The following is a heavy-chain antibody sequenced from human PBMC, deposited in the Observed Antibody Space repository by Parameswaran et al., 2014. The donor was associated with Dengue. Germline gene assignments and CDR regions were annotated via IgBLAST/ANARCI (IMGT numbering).Heavy chain of an antibody. CDR2: IYYSGST. D-gene: IGHD2-2*01. J-gene: IGHJ4*02. CDR3: ARRHCSSTSCHLDY. Sequence: WIRQPPGKGLEWIGSIYYSGSTYYNPSLKSRVTISVDTSKNQFSLKLSSVTAADTAVYYCARRHCSSTSCHLDYWGQGTLVTVSS. V-gene: IGHV4-39*07.